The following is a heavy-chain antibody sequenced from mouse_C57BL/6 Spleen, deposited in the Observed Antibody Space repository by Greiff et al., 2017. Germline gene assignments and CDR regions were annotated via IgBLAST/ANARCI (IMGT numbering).Heavy chain of an antibody. J-gene: IGHJ4*01. CDR3: SNLYYYAMDY. CDR2: IDPETGGT. V-gene: IGHV1-15*01. Sequence: QVQLQQSGAELVRPGASVTLSCKASGYTFTDYEMHWVKQTPVHGLEWIGAIDPETGGTAYNQKFKGKAILTADKSSSTAYMELRSLTSEDSAVXYCSNLYYYAMDYWGQGTSVTVSS. CDR1: GYTFTDYE. D-gene: IGHD2-1*01.